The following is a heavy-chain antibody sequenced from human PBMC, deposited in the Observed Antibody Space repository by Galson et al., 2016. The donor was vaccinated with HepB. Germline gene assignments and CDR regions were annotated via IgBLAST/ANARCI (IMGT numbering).Heavy chain of an antibody. Sequence: SLRLSCAVSGFIFSSSWMHWVRQAPGKGLVWVSRINTDGSSTTYADSVKGRFTISGDNPRNTLYLQMNSLRAEDTAVYYCARGRGGNDAVDIWGQGTMVTVSS. V-gene: IGHV3-74*01. CDR1: GFIFSSSW. CDR3: ARGRGGNDAVDI. D-gene: IGHD1-1*01. CDR2: INTDGSST. J-gene: IGHJ3*02.